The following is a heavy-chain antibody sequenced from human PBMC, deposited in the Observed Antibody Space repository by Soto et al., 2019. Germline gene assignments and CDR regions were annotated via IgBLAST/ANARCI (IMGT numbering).Heavy chain of an antibody. J-gene: IGHJ6*02. V-gene: IGHV4-30-4*01. CDR1: GGSISSGDYY. CDR2: IYYSGST. CDR3: ARTDYYSYGMDV. Sequence: QVQLQESGPGLVKPSQTLSLTCTVSGGSISSGDYYWSWIRQPPGKGLEWIGYIYYSGSTYYNPSLMSRXXLXVXXSKNQCSLKLSSVTAADPAVYYCARTDYYSYGMDVWGQGTTVTVSS.